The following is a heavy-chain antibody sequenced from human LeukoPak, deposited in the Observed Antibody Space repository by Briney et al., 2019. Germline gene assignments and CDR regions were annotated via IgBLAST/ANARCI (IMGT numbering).Heavy chain of an antibody. J-gene: IGHJ3*02. Sequence: SETLSLTCAVYGGSFSGYYWSWIRQPPGKGLEWIGEINHSGRINYNPSLKSRVTISVDTSKNQFSLKLSSVTAADTAVYYCARHPVTRPSVDAFDIWGQGTMVTVSS. V-gene: IGHV4-34*01. CDR2: INHSGRI. CDR1: GGSFSGYY. D-gene: IGHD2-21*02. CDR3: ARHPVTRPSVDAFDI.